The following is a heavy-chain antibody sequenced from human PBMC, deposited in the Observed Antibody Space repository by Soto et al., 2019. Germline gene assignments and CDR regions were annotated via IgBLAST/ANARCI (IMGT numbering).Heavy chain of an antibody. CDR2: IIPILGIA. V-gene: IGHV1-69*02. Sequence: QVQLVQSGAEVKKPGSSVKVSCKASGGTFSSYTISWVRQAPGQGLEWMGRIIPILGIANYARKFQGRVTITAYKSTSIAYMELSSLRSEDTAVYYCASRYDSSDYWGQGTLVTVSS. CDR3: ASRYDSSDY. D-gene: IGHD3-22*01. J-gene: IGHJ4*02. CDR1: GGTFSSYT.